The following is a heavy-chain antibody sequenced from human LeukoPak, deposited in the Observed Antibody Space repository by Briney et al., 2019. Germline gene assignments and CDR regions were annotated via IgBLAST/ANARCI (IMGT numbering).Heavy chain of an antibody. J-gene: IGHJ6*02. Sequence: PVGSLRLSCAASGFTFNNYVMSWVRQTPGKGLEWVSAISGSGGSTYYADSVKGRFTISRDNSKNTLFLQMNSLRVEDTAPYYCTKSVAIYFYYGLDVWGQGTTVTVSS. CDR2: ISGSGGST. D-gene: IGHD3-3*01. V-gene: IGHV3-23*01. CDR3: TKSVAIYFYYGLDV. CDR1: GFTFNNYV.